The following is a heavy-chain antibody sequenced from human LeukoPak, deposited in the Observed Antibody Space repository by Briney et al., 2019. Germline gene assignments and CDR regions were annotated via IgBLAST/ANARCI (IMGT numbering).Heavy chain of an antibody. CDR1: GGSISSYY. V-gene: IGHV4-59*01. J-gene: IGHJ4*02. CDR2: IYYSGST. D-gene: IGHD6-19*01. CDR3: ARSSGYSSGWPLGY. Sequence: SETLSLTCTVSGGSISSYYWSWIRQPPGKGLEWIGYIYYSGSTNYNPSLKSRVTISVDTSKNQFSLKLSSVTAADTAVYYCARSSGYSSGWPLGYWGQGTLVTVSS.